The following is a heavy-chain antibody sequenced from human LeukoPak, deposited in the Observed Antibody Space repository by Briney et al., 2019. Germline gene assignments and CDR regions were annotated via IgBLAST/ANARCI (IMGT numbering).Heavy chain of an antibody. Sequence: ASVKVSCKASGGTFSSYAISWVRQAPGQGLEWMGGIIPIFGTANYAQKFQGRVTITTDESTSTAYMELSRLRSDDTAVYYCARADEPLGATTPFKDYYYYMDVWGKGTTVTVSS. CDR2: IIPIFGTA. V-gene: IGHV1-69*05. D-gene: IGHD1-26*01. CDR3: ARADEPLGATTPFKDYYYYMDV. J-gene: IGHJ6*03. CDR1: GGTFSSYA.